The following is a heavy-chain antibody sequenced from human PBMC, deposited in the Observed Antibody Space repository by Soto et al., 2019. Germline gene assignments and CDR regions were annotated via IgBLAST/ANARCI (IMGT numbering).Heavy chain of an antibody. CDR2: INPNSGGT. D-gene: IGHD1-26*01. CDR1: GYTFTGYY. J-gene: IGHJ4*02. Sequence: GASVKVSCKASGYTFTGYYVHWVRQAPGQGLEWMGWINPNSGGTNYAQKFQGRVTMTRDTSISTAYMELSRLRSDDTAVYYCARDSMLGATTIDYWGQGTLVTVSS. CDR3: ARDSMLGATTIDY. V-gene: IGHV1-2*02.